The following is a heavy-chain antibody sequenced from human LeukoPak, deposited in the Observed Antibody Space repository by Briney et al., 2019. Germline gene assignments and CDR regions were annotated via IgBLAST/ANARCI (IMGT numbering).Heavy chain of an antibody. J-gene: IGHJ4*02. CDR1: GFTFSSYG. Sequence: GGSLRLSCAASGFTFSSYGMHWVRQAPGKGLEWVAVISYDGSNKYYADSVKGRFTISRDNSKNTLYLQMSSLRAEDTAVYYCARGLTGDYWGQGTLVTVSS. CDR3: ARGLTGDY. D-gene: IGHD3-9*01. CDR2: ISYDGSNK. V-gene: IGHV3-30*03.